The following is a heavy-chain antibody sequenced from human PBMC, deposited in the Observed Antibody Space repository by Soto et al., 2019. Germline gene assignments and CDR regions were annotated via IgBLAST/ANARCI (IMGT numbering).Heavy chain of an antibody. CDR3: AREERGYCSSTSCYPPLWFDH. CDR2: IIPIFGTA. CDR1: GGTFSSYA. D-gene: IGHD2-2*01. V-gene: IGHV1-69*13. Sequence: SVKVSCKASGGTFSSYAISWVRQAPGQGLEWMGGIIPIFGTANYAQKFQGRVTITADESTSTAYMELSSLRSEDTAVYYCAREERGYCSSTSCYPPLWFDHWGQGTLVTVSS. J-gene: IGHJ5*02.